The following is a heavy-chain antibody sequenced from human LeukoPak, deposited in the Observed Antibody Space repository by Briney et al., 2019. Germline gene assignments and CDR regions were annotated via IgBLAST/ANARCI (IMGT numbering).Heavy chain of an antibody. CDR3: ARQRWPRSIAAAGTVYFQH. CDR1: GFTFDDYG. J-gene: IGHJ1*01. Sequence: PGGSLRLSCAASGFTFDDYGMSWVRQAPGKGLEWVSGINWNGGSTGYADSVKGRFTISRDNAKNSLYLQMNSLRAEDTALYYCARQRWPRSIAAAGTVYFQHWGQGTLVTVSS. CDR2: INWNGGST. V-gene: IGHV3-20*04. D-gene: IGHD6-13*01.